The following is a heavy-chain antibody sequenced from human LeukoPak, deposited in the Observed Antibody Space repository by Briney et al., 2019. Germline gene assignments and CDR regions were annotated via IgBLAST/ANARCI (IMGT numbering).Heavy chain of an antibody. CDR2: VKPKTDGETT. CDR3: ITPLPYSAQ. CDR1: GLTFENVW. Sequence: GESLRLSCVVSGLTFENVWMNWVRQAPGKGLEWVGRVKPKTDGETTEYAAPVKGRFSISRDDSKNMLYLQMNSLKTEDTAVYYCITPLPYSAQGGQGTLVTVSS. J-gene: IGHJ4*02. D-gene: IGHD2-21*01. V-gene: IGHV3-15*07.